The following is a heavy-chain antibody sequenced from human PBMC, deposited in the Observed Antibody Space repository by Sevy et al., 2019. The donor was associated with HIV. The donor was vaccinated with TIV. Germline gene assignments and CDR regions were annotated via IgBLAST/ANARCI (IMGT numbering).Heavy chain of an antibody. CDR2: IYYSGST. D-gene: IGHD3-10*01. V-gene: IGHV4-59*01. CDR1: GGSISSYY. J-gene: IGHJ4*02. CDR3: ARVGYGSGRGIDY. Sequence: SETLSLTCTVSGGSISSYYWSWIRQPPGKGLEWIGYIYYSGSTNYNPSLKSRVTISVDTSKNQFSLKLSSVTAADTAVYYCARVGYGSGRGIDYWGPGTLVTVSS.